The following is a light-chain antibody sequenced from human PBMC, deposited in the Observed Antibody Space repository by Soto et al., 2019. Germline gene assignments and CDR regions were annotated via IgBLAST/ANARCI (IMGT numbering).Light chain of an antibody. CDR3: QQYEAYSGT. CDR1: QIINTW. J-gene: IGKJ3*01. V-gene: IGKV1-5*03. CDR2: TAT. Sequence: DIQMTQSPSSLSPSGGDRVTITCRASQIINTWLAWYHQKPGKAPKLLHYTATNLVNGVPSRFSGSGSGTEFTLTFSSLQPDDFSIYYCQQYEAYSGTFGPGTKVDL.